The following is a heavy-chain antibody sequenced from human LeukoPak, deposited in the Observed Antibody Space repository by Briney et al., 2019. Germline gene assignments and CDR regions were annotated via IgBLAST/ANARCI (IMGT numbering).Heavy chain of an antibody. V-gene: IGHV1-69*06. CDR1: GGTFSSYA. CDR3: ARGGQGVVVPAAIPYDFDY. D-gene: IGHD2-2*01. J-gene: IGHJ4*02. CDR2: IIPIFGTA. Sequence: SVKVSCKASGGTFSSYAISWVRQAPGQGLEWMGGIIPIFGTANYAQKFQGRVTITADKSTRTAYMELSSLRSEDTAVYYCARGGQGVVVPAAIPYDFDYWGQGTLVTVSS.